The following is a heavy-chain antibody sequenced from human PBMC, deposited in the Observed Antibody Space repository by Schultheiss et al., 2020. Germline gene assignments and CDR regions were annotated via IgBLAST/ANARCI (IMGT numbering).Heavy chain of an antibody. CDR2: MYPDSGNT. CDR1: GYTFTGYY. J-gene: IGHJ4*02. V-gene: IGHV1-2*02. CDR3: AKDMIAVAGIGSDY. D-gene: IGHD6-19*01. Sequence: ASVKVSCKASGYTFTGYYMHWVRQAPGQGPEWMGWMYPDSGNTSYAQKFQGRVTMTTDTSTSTAYMELSSLRSEDTAVYYCAKDMIAVAGIGSDYWGQGTLVTVSS.